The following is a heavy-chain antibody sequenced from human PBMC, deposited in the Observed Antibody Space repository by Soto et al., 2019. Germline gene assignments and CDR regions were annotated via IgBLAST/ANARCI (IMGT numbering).Heavy chain of an antibody. CDR1: GFTFSSYG. V-gene: IGHV3-30*03. CDR3: ARDDGGSTSYLRRYYYYMDV. J-gene: IGHJ6*03. D-gene: IGHD2-2*01. Sequence: QVQLVESGGGVVQPGRSLRLSCAASGFTFSSYGMHWVRQAPGKGLEWVAVISYDGSNKYYGDSVKGRFTISRDESKNTLYLQMNSLRAEDTAVYYCARDDGGSTSYLRRYYYYMDVWGKGTTVTVSS. CDR2: ISYDGSNK.